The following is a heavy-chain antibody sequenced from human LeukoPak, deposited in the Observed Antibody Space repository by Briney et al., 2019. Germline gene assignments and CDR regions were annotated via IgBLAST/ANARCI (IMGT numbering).Heavy chain of an antibody. CDR2: IKSKTDGGTT. CDR3: TTDYGGNPYYFDY. D-gene: IGHD4-23*01. J-gene: IGHJ4*02. CDR1: GFTFSNAW. Sequence: GGSLRLSCAASGFTFSNAWMSWVRQAPGKGLEWVGRIKSKTDGGTTDYAAPVKGRFTISRDDSTNTLYLQMNSLKTEDTAVYYCTTDYGGNPYYFDYWGQGALVTVSS. V-gene: IGHV3-15*01.